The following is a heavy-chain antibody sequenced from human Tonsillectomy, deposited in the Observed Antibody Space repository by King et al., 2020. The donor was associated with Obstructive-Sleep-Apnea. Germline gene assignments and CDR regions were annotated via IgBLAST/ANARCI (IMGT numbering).Heavy chain of an antibody. D-gene: IGHD3-9*01. CDR1: GFSLSTIGMC. CDR2: IDWGDDK. Sequence: TLKESGPALVKPTQTLTLTCTFSGFSLSTIGMCVSWFRQPPGKALEWLALIDWGDDKYYSTSLKTRLTISKDTSKKQVVLTMNNMDPADTATYYCARVHKYYDILTGYYRYFDYWGQGTLVTVSS. V-gene: IGHV2-70*01. CDR3: ARVHKYYDILTGYYRYFDY. J-gene: IGHJ4*02.